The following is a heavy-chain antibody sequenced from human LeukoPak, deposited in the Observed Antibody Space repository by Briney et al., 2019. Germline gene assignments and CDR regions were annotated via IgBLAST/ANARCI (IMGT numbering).Heavy chain of an antibody. CDR3: ARLPITHYYYMDV. V-gene: IGHV3-48*03. CDR1: GFTFSSYE. D-gene: IGHD1-14*01. Sequence: GSLRLSCAASGFTFSSYEMNWVRQAPGKGLEWVSYISSSGSTIYYADSVKGRFTISRDNAKNSLYLQMNSLRAEDTAVYYCARLPITHYYYMDVWGKGTTVTVSS. J-gene: IGHJ6*03. CDR2: ISSSGSTI.